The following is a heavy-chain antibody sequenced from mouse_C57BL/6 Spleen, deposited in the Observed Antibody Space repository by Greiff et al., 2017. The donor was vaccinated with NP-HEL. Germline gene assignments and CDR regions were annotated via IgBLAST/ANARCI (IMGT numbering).Heavy chain of an antibody. CDR2: ISSGSSTI. V-gene: IGHV5-17*01. J-gene: IGHJ1*03. CDR1: GFTFSDYG. CDR3: ARLYGRGYFDV. Sequence: EVKVVESGGGLVKPGGSLKLSCAASGFTFSDYGMHWVRQAPEKGLEWVAYISSGSSTIYYADTVKGRVTISRDNAKNTLFLQMTSLRSEDTAMYYCARLYGRGYFDVWGTGTTVTVSS. D-gene: IGHD1-1*01.